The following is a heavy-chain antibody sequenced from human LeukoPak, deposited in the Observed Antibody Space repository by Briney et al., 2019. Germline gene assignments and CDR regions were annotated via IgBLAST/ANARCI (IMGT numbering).Heavy chain of an antibody. Sequence: SETLSLTCAVYGGSFSGYYWSWIRQPPGKGLEWIGEINHSGSTNYNPSLKSRVTISVDTSKNQFSLKLSSVTAADTAVYYCARVLIKAGPWRYYYYYYYMDVWGKGTTVTVSS. V-gene: IGHV4-34*01. D-gene: IGHD6-19*01. CDR3: ARVLIKAGPWRYYYYYYYMDV. CDR2: INHSGST. J-gene: IGHJ6*03. CDR1: GGSFSGYY.